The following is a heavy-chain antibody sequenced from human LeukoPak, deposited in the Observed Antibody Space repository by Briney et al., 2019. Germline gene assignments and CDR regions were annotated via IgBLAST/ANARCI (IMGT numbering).Heavy chain of an antibody. V-gene: IGHV1-18*01. Sequence: ASVKVPCKASGYTFTSYGISWVRQAPGQGLEWMGWISAYNGNTNYAQKLQGRVTMTTDTSTSTAYMELRSLRSDDTAVYYCARVVQQLVPRDFDYWGQGTLVTVSS. D-gene: IGHD6-13*01. CDR1: GYTFTSYG. J-gene: IGHJ4*02. CDR2: ISAYNGNT. CDR3: ARVVQQLVPRDFDY.